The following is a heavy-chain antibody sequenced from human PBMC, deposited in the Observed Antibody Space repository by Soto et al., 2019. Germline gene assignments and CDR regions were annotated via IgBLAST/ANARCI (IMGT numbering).Heavy chain of an antibody. D-gene: IGHD6-19*01. J-gene: IGHJ4*02. CDR2: FSGGVGST. Sequence: EVQLLESGGGLVHPGGSLRLSCAASGFTFSNYAMSWVRQAPGKGLEWVSTFSGGVGSTYYADSVKGRFTISRDNSQSKMDLEMNSLRADDPAVYYCAKGFERWLSLFDFWGQGTLVTVSS. V-gene: IGHV3-23*01. CDR3: AKGFERWLSLFDF. CDR1: GFTFSNYA.